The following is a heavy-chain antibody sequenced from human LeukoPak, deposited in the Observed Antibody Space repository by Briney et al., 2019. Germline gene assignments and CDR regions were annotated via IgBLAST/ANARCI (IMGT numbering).Heavy chain of an antibody. J-gene: IGHJ6*02. CDR3: ARDAGYSLSEMDV. V-gene: IGHV3-48*02. D-gene: IGHD6-13*01. CDR1: GFTFSSYS. CDR2: ISSSSTI. Sequence: QPGGSLRLSCAASGFTFSSYSMNWVRQAPGKGLEWVSYISSSSTIYYADSVKGRFTISRDNAKNSLYLQMNSLRDEDTAVYYCARDAGYSLSEMDVWGQGTTVTVS.